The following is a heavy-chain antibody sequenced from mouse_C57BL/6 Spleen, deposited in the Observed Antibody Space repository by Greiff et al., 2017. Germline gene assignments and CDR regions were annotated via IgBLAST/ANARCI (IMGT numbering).Heavy chain of an antibody. D-gene: IGHD2-4*01. V-gene: IGHV1-26*01. Sequence: EVQLHQSGPELVKPGASVKISCKASGYTFTDYYMNWVKQSHGQSLEWIGDINPNNGGTSYNQKFKGKATLTVDKSSSTAYMELRSLTSEDSAVYYCARVGHDYDGGRGPYYYAMDYWGQGTSVTVSS. J-gene: IGHJ4*01. CDR1: GYTFTDYY. CDR2: INPNNGGT. CDR3: ARVGHDYDGGRGPYYYAMDY.